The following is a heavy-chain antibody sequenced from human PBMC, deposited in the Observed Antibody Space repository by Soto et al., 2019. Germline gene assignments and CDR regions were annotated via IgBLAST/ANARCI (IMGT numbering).Heavy chain of an antibody. CDR2: IYTSGIT. CDR3: ARVGMVGTVLGSWFDA. V-gene: IGHV4-4*07. J-gene: IGHJ5*02. Sequence: SETLSLTXTVSGGSISSFYWSWIRQPAGKGLEWIGRIYTSGITNYNPSLKSRVTLSVDTSKNQFSLKLRSVTAADTAVYYCARVGMVGTVLGSWFDAWGQGTLVTVSS. CDR1: GGSISSFY. D-gene: IGHD6-19*01.